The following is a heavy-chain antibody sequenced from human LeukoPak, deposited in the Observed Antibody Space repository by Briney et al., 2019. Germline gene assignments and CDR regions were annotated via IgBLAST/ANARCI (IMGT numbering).Heavy chain of an antibody. D-gene: IGHD3-3*01. V-gene: IGHV3-30*02. CDR3: ARGTDLHYDFWSGYHGGWFDP. J-gene: IGHJ5*02. CDR2: IRYDGSNK. Sequence: GGSLRLSCAASGFTFSSYAMHWVRQALGKGLEWVAFIRYDGSNKYYADSVKGRFTISRDNSKNTLYLQMNSLRAEDTAVYYCARGTDLHYDFWSGYHGGWFDPWGQGTLVTVSS. CDR1: GFTFSSYA.